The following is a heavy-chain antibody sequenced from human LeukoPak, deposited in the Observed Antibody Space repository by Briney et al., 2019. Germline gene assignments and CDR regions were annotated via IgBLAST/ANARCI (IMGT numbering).Heavy chain of an antibody. Sequence: ASVKVSCKASGYTFTGYYMHWVRQAPGQGLEWMGWINPNSGGTNYAQKFQGRVTMTRDTSISTAYMELSRLRSDDTAVYYCARVMAAAGTLPNYWGQGTLVTVSS. V-gene: IGHV1-2*02. CDR2: INPNSGGT. J-gene: IGHJ4*02. D-gene: IGHD6-13*01. CDR1: GYTFTGYY. CDR3: ARVMAAAGTLPNY.